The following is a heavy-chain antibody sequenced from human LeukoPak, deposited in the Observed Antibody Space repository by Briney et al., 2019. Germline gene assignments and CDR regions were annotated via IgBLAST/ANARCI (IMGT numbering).Heavy chain of an antibody. CDR3: ARDPYSGNYGNYYYYYMDV. Sequence: GGTLRLSCAASGFTFSSYGMSWVRQAPGKGLEWVSAISGSSSYIYYADSVKGRFTTSRDNAKNSLFLQMNSLGPEDTAVYYCARDPYSGNYGNYYYYYMDVWGKGTTVTISS. V-gene: IGHV3-21*01. J-gene: IGHJ6*03. CDR1: GFTFSSYG. CDR2: ISGSSSYI. D-gene: IGHD1-26*01.